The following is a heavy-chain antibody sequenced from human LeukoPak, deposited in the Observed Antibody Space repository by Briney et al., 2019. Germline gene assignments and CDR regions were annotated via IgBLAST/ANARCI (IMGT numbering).Heavy chain of an antibody. D-gene: IGHD5-12*01. J-gene: IGHJ4*02. Sequence: SQTLSLTCAVYGGSFSGYYWSWIRQPPGKGLEWIGEINHSGSTNYNPSLKSRVTISVDTSKNQFSLKLSSVTAADTAVYYCARRDIVATIVYWGQGTLVTVSS. CDR3: ARRDIVATIVY. CDR1: GGSFSGYY. V-gene: IGHV4-34*01. CDR2: INHSGST.